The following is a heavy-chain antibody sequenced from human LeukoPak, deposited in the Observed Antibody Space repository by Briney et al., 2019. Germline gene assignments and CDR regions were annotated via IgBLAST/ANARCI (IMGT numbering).Heavy chain of an antibody. CDR1: GGSISSYY. D-gene: IGHD4-17*01. Sequence: PSETLSLTCTVSGGSISSYYWSWIRQPPGKGLEWIGYIYYSGSTKYNPSLKSRVTISVDTSKNQFSLNLSSVTAADTAVYYCARKSTVTCLDYWGQGTLVTVSS. CDR2: IYYSGST. J-gene: IGHJ4*02. CDR3: ARKSTVTCLDY. V-gene: IGHV4-59*12.